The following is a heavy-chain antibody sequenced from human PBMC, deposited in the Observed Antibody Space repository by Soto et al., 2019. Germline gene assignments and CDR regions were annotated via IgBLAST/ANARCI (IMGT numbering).Heavy chain of an antibody. Sequence: QVQLVQSGAEVKKPGSSVKVSCKASGGTFSSYAISWVRQAPGQGLEWMGGIIPIFGTANYAQKFQGRVTITADESTSTSYMELSSLRSEDTAVYYGARAFPRYGDKTGYGMYVCGQGTTVTVAS. CDR3: ARAFPRYGDKTGYGMYV. CDR2: IIPIFGTA. V-gene: IGHV1-69*01. D-gene: IGHD4-17*01. J-gene: IGHJ6*02. CDR1: GGTFSSYA.